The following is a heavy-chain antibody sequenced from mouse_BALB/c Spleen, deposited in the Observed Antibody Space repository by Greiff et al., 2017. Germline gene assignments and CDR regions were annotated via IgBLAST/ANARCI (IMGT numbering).Heavy chain of an antibody. D-gene: IGHD1-1*01. CDR3: ARSYYGSRGYFDY. V-gene: IGHV1-87*01. CDR1: GYTFTSYW. Sequence: VQLQQSGAELARPGASVKLSCKASGYTFTSYWMQWVKQRPGQGLEWIGAIYPGDGDTRYTQKFKGKATLTADKSSSTAYMQLSSLASEDSAVYYCARSYYGSRGYFDYWGQGTTLTVSS. J-gene: IGHJ2*01. CDR2: IYPGDGDT.